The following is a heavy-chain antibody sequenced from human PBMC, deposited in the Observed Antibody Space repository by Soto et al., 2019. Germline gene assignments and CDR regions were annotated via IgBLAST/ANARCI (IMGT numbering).Heavy chain of an antibody. CDR2: ISYDGSNK. CDR1: GFTFSSYG. CDR3: AKDLVGFGDYVRYYYGMDV. V-gene: IGHV3-30*18. D-gene: IGHD4-17*01. J-gene: IGHJ6*02. Sequence: GGSLRLSCAASGFTFSSYGMHWVRQAPGKGLERVAVISYDGSNKYYADSVKGRFTISRGNSKNTLYLQMNSLRAEDTALYYCAKDLVGFGDYVRYYYGMDVWGQGTTVTVSS.